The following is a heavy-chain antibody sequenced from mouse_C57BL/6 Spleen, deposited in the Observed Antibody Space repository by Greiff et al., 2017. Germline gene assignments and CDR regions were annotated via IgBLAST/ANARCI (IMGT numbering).Heavy chain of an antibody. V-gene: IGHV5-16*01. CDR1: GFTFSDYY. Sequence: EVKLMESEGGLVQPGSSMKLSCTASGFTFSDYYMAWVRQVPEKGLEWVANINYDGSSTYYLDSLKSRFIISRDNAKNILYLQMSSLKSEDTATYYCAREGHSNYGYFDYWGQGTTLTVSS. CDR3: AREGHSNYGYFDY. J-gene: IGHJ2*01. D-gene: IGHD2-5*01. CDR2: INYDGSST.